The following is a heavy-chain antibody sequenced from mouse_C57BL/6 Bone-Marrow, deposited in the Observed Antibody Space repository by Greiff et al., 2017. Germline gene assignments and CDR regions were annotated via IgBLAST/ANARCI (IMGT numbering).Heavy chain of an antibody. D-gene: IGHD2-2*01. CDR2: IDPENGDT. J-gene: IGHJ2*01. Sequence: EVQLQQSGAELVRPGASVKLSCTASGFNIKDDYMHWVKQRPEQGLEWIGWIDPENGDTEYASKFQGKATITADTSSNTAYLQLSSLTSADTAVYDCTTEGYDEGGFDYWGQGTTLTVSS. V-gene: IGHV14-4*01. CDR1: GFNIKDDY. CDR3: TTEGYDEGGFDY.